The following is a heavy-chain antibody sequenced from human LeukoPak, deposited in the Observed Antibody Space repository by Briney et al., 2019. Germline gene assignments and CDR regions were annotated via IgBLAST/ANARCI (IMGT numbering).Heavy chain of an antibody. D-gene: IGHD4-23*01. CDR2: IYYSGSP. CDR3: ASGGNSFFGAFDI. CDR1: GVSISSSSYY. V-gene: IGHV4-39*01. J-gene: IGHJ3*02. Sequence: SETLSLTCTVSGVSISSSSYYWGWIRQPPGKGLDWIGSIYYSGSPYYNPSIKSRVTISVDTSKNQFSLKLSSVTAADTAVYYCASGGNSFFGAFDIWGQGTMVTVSS.